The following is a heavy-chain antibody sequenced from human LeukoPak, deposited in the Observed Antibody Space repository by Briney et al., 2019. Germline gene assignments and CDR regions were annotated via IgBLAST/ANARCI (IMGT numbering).Heavy chain of an antibody. Sequence: KSGGSLRLSCAASGFTFSNAWMSWVRQAPGKGLEWVSSISSSSSYIYYADSVKGRFTISKDNAKNSLYLQMNSLRAEDTAVYYCARAPRSRWLSSGWYLDAFDIWGQGTMVTVSS. CDR3: ARAPRSRWLSSGWYLDAFDI. CDR2: ISSSSSYI. CDR1: GFTFSNAW. J-gene: IGHJ3*02. D-gene: IGHD6-19*01. V-gene: IGHV3-21*01.